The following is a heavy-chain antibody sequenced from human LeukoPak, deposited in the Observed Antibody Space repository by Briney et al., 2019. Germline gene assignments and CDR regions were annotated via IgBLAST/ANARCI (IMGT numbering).Heavy chain of an antibody. CDR1: RFTFSSYA. Sequence: GGSLRLSCAPSRFTFSSYAMSWVRQAPGKGLEWVSAISGSGGSTYYADSVKGRFTISRDNSKNTLYLQMNSLRAEDTAVYYCAKDPDYDSSGYYVYWGQGTLVTVSS. CDR3: AKDPDYDSSGYYVY. CDR2: ISGSGGST. V-gene: IGHV3-23*01. D-gene: IGHD3-22*01. J-gene: IGHJ4*02.